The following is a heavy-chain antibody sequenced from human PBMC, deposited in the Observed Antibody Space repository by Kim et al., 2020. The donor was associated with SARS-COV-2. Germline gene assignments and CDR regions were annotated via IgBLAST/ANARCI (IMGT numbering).Heavy chain of an antibody. CDR1: GFTFSSYA. V-gene: IGHV3-23*01. CDR3: AKVSTLYYYYYGIDV. CDR2: ISGSGGST. Sequence: GGSLRLSCAASGFTFSSYAMSWVRQAPGKGLEWVSAISGSGGSTYYADSVKGRFTISRDNSKNTLYLQMNSLRAEDTAVYYCAKVSTLYYYYYGIDVWGQGTTVTVSS. J-gene: IGHJ6*02.